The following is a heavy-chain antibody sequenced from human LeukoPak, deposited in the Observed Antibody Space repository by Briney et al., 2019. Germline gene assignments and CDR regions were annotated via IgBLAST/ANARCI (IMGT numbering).Heavy chain of an antibody. CDR1: GGTFSSYA. V-gene: IGHV1-69*04. J-gene: IGHJ6*02. CDR3: AREVRGYCSSTSCPPRGMDV. Sequence: SVKVSCKASGGTFSSYAISWVRQAPGQGLEWMGRNIPIFGIANYAQKFQGRVTITADKSTSTAYMELSSLRSEDTAVYYCAREVRGYCSSTSCPPRGMDVWGQGTTVTVSS. D-gene: IGHD2-2*01. CDR2: NIPIFGIA.